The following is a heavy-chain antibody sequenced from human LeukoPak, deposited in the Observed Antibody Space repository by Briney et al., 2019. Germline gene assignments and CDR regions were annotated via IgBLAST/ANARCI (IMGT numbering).Heavy chain of an antibody. V-gene: IGHV3-7*04. CDR1: GFTFSSYW. J-gene: IGHJ3*02. CDR2: IKQDGSEK. D-gene: IGHD6-6*01. Sequence: GGSLRLSCAASGFTFSSYWMSWVRQAPGTGLEWVANIKQDGSEKYYVDSVKGRFTISRDNATNSLYLQINSLRAEDTAVYYCARDPSNDAFDIWGQGTVVTVSS. CDR3: ARDPSNDAFDI.